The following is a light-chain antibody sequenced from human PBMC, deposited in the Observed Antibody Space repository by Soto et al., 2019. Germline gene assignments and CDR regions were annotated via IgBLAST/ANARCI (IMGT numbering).Light chain of an antibody. CDR1: SSDIGAYNF. Sequence: QSALTQPASVSGSPGQSITISCTGTSSDIGAYNFVSWYQQHPGKAPKLMLYDVNIRPSGVSNRFSGSKSGNTASLTISGLQAEDEADYYCTSWTTSTTMIFGGGTNSPS. CDR2: DVN. CDR3: TSWTTSTTMI. J-gene: IGLJ2*01. V-gene: IGLV2-14*03.